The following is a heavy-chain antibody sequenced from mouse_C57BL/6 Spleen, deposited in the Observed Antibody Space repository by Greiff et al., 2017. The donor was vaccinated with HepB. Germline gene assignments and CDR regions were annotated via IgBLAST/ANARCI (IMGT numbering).Heavy chain of an antibody. V-gene: IGHV5-4*01. CDR2: ISDGGSYT. Sequence: EVKLVESGGGLVKPGGSLKLSCAASGFTFSSYAMSWVRQTPEKRLEWVATISDGGSYTYYPDNVKGRFTISRDNAKNNLYLQMSHLKSEDTAMYYCARDQSSNGFAYWGQGTLVTVSA. CDR3: ARDQSSNGFAY. D-gene: IGHD2-5*01. CDR1: GFTFSSYA. J-gene: IGHJ3*01.